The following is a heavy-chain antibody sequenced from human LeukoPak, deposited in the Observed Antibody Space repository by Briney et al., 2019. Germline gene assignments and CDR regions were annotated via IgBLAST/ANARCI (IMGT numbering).Heavy chain of an antibody. CDR3: SRESGAFCRFGY. V-gene: IGHV4-4*02. CDR2: ISLTGEA. CDR1: GGSIRSTNW. Sequence: TSETLSLTCGVSGGSIRSTNWWSWVRQPPGQGLEWIGEISLTGEANYNPSLNGRVTMSLDGSRNQLSLTLTSVTAADTAVYYCSRESGAFCRFGYWGQGTLVTVSS. D-gene: IGHD1-26*01. J-gene: IGHJ4*02.